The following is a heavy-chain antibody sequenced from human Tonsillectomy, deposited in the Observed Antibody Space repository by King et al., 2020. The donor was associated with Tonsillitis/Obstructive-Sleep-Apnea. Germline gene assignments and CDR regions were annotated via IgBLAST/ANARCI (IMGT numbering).Heavy chain of an antibody. CDR1: GFTFSSYS. J-gene: IGHJ4*02. Sequence: VQLVESGGGLEQPGGSLRLSCAASGFTFSSYSMNCVRQAPGKGLEWVSYISSSSSTMYYADSVKGRFTISRDNARNSLYLQMNSLRDEDTAVYYCARDPIEIAAATNYFDYWGQGTLVTVSS. CDR2: ISSSSSTM. CDR3: ARDPIEIAAATNYFDY. D-gene: IGHD6-13*01. V-gene: IGHV3-48*02.